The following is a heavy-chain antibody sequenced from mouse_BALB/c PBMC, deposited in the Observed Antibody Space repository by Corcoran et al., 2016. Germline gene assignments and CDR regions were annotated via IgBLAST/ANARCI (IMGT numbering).Heavy chain of an antibody. J-gene: IGHJ3*01. V-gene: IGHV1-39*01. CDR1: GYSFTDYI. Sequence: EIQLQQTGPELVKPGASVKISCKASGYSFTDYIMLWVKQSHGKSLEWIGNINPYYGSTSYNLKFKGKATLTVDKSSSTAYMQLNSLTSEDSAVYYCARGGNYYGSSPAWFAYWGQGTLVTVSA. CDR3: ARGGNYYGSSPAWFAY. D-gene: IGHD1-1*01. CDR2: INPYYGST.